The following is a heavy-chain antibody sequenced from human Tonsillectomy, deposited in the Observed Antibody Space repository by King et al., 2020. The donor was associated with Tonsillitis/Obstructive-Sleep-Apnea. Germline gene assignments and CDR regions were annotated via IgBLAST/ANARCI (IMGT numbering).Heavy chain of an antibody. CDR2: INPNSGGT. CDR3: AREWLGRLDTTQLN. J-gene: IGHJ4*02. D-gene: IGHD1-1*01. Sequence: QLVQSGAEVKKPGASVKVSCKASGYTFVGYYIHWVRQAPGQGLEWMGWINPNSGGTNYAQKFQGRVIVTRDTSISTAYMEVSRLTSDDTAVYYCAREWLGRLDTTQLNWGQGTLVTVSS. CDR1: GYTFVGYY. V-gene: IGHV1-2*02.